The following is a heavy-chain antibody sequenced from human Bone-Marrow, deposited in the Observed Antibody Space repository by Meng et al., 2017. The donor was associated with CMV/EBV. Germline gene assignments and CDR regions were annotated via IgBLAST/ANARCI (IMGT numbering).Heavy chain of an antibody. CDR3: ARDYSGSYLLDY. CDR2: TYYRSKWYN. V-gene: IGHV6-1*01. CDR1: GDSVSSNSAA. Sequence: SETLSLTCAISGDSVSSNSAAWNWIRQSPSRGLEWLGRTYYRSKWYNDYAVSVKSRITINPDTSKNQFSLQLSSVTAADTAVYYFARDYSGSYLLDYWGQGTLVTVSS. J-gene: IGHJ4*02. D-gene: IGHD1-26*01.